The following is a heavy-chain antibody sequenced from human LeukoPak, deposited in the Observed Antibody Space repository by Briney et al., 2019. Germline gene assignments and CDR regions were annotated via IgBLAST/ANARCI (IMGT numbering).Heavy chain of an antibody. CDR1: GYTFTGYY. D-gene: IGHD3-22*01. Sequence: GASVKVSCKASGYTFTGYYMHWVRQAPGQGLEWMGWINPNSGGTNYAQKFQGRVTMTRDTSISTAYMELSTLRSDDTAVYYCARGTMIVVVMFNWFDPWGQGTLVTVSS. CDR2: INPNSGGT. CDR3: ARGTMIVVVMFNWFDP. V-gene: IGHV1-2*02. J-gene: IGHJ5*02.